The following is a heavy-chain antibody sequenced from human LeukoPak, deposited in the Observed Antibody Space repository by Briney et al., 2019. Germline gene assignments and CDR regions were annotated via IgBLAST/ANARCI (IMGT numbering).Heavy chain of an antibody. Sequence: GGSLRLSCAASGFTFSSYSMNWVRQAPGKGLEWVSSISSSSSYIYYADSVKGRFTISRDNAENSLYLQMNSLRAEDTAVYYCARDVEMATTNWGQGTLVTVSS. V-gene: IGHV3-21*01. CDR3: ARDVEMATTN. CDR2: ISSSSSYI. CDR1: GFTFSSYS. J-gene: IGHJ4*02. D-gene: IGHD5-24*01.